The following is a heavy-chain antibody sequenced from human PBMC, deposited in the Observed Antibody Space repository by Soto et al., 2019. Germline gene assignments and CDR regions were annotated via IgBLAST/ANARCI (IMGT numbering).Heavy chain of an antibody. CDR1: GGTFSRCG. CDR3: AKVYRSSGYRHYRLDV. CDR2: ISSDGRNK. Sequence: GGSRRLSCTASGGTFSRCGIHWFRLAPGKGLEWVALISSDGRNKFYADSVKGRLTISRDNSINTLHLQMNSLRAEDTAVYYCAKVYRSSGYRHYRLDVWGQGTIVPGSS. J-gene: IGHJ6*02. D-gene: IGHD6-13*01. V-gene: IGHV3-30*18.